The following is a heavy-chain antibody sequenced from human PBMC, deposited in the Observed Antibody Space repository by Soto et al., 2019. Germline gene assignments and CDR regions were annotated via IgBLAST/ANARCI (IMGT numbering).Heavy chain of an antibody. CDR3: TTDPGVVVVVDGVNSPFDY. CDR2: IKSKTDGETT. J-gene: IGHJ4*02. D-gene: IGHD2-15*01. Sequence: GGSLRLSCGASGFTFSDAWMNWVRQAPGKGLEWVGHIKSKTDGETTEYAAPVKGRFTISRDDSKNTLYLQTNSLKTEDTAVYYCTTDPGVVVVVDGVNSPFDYWGQGTLVTVSS. CDR1: GFTFSDAW. V-gene: IGHV3-15*07.